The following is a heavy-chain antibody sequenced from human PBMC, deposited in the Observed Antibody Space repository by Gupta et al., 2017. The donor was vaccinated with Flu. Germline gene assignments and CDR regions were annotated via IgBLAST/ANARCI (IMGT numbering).Heavy chain of an antibody. V-gene: IGHV3-23*01. CDR3: VKDAGYGEYAH. CDR2: ISGGTT. J-gene: IGHJ1*01. D-gene: IGHD4-17*01. CDR1: GFSFSAFG. Sequence: EVQLLESGGDLAQPGGSLRLSCAASGFSFSAFGMRWVRQAPGKGLEWVSTISGGTTYYADSVKGRFTISKDTSRSTLFLQMNSLRAEDTAVYYCVKDAGYGEYAHWGQGTLLTVSS.